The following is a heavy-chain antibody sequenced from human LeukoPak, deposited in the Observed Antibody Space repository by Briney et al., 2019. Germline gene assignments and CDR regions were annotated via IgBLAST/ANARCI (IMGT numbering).Heavy chain of an antibody. CDR1: GVSISSSSYC. Sequence: SETLSLTCTVSGVSISSSSYCWGWLRQPLGKGLEWIGSIYYSGSTYYNPSLKSRFTISVDTSKNQFSLKLSSVTAADTAVYYCARDLSGSYSGNYFDYWGQGTLVTVSS. V-gene: IGHV4-39*07. CDR2: IYYSGST. D-gene: IGHD1-26*01. J-gene: IGHJ4*02. CDR3: ARDLSGSYSGNYFDY.